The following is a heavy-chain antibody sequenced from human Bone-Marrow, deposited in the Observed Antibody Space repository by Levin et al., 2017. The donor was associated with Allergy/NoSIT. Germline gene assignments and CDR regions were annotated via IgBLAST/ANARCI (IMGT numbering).Heavy chain of an antibody. CDR2: IYPGDSNT. CDR3: ARRVAVTGKPRSLFVAPQEFYYMDV. CDR1: GYSFTNYW. J-gene: IGHJ6*03. Sequence: GESLKISCKGSGYSFTNYWIGWVRQMPGKGLEWMGIIYPGDSNTKYSPSFQGQVTISADKSISTAYLQWSSLKASDTAMYYCARRVAVTGKPRSLFVAPQEFYYMDVWGKGTTVIVSS. V-gene: IGHV5-51*01. D-gene: IGHD6-19*01.